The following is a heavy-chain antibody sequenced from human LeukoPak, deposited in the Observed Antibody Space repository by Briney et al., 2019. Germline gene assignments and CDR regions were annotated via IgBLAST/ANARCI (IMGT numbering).Heavy chain of an antibody. D-gene: IGHD3-3*01. J-gene: IGHJ4*02. Sequence: PSETLSLTCTVSGGSISSHYWSWIRQPPGKGLEWIGYIYYSGSTNYNPSLKSRVTISADTSKNQFSLKLSSVTAADTAVYYCARGVFGVVSAFDYWGQGTLVTVSS. CDR1: GGSISSHY. CDR3: ARGVFGVVSAFDY. CDR2: IYYSGST. V-gene: IGHV4-59*11.